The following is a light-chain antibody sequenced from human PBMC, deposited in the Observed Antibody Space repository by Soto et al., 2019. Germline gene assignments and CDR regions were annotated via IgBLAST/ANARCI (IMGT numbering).Light chain of an antibody. CDR3: QQYNNWPQT. Sequence: EIVMTQSPATLSVSPGERATLSCRASQSVSSILAWYQQKPGQAPRLLIYGASTRATGIPARFSGSGSGTEFTLTISSLQSEDFAVYYYQQYNNWPQTFGQGTKVQIK. CDR1: QSVSSI. V-gene: IGKV3-15*01. CDR2: GAS. J-gene: IGKJ1*01.